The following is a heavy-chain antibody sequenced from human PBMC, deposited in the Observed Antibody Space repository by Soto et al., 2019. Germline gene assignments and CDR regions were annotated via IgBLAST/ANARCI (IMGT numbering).Heavy chain of an antibody. D-gene: IGHD2-21*01. J-gene: IGHJ5*02. CDR1: GGSISSGGYS. CDR3: SGVRGPYCGGECYPPTPNWFDP. Sequence: QLQLQESGSGLVKPSQTLSLTCAVSGGSISSGGYSWSWIRQPPGKGLEWIGYIYHSGSTYYNPSLKSRVTISVDRSKKQFSLKLSYVPAADSGVYYCSGVRGPYCGGECYPPTPNWFDPWGQGTLVTVSS. V-gene: IGHV4-30-2*01. CDR2: IYHSGST.